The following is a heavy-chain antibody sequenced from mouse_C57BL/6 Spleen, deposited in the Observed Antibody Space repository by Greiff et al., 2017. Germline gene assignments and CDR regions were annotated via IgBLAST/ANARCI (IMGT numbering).Heavy chain of an antibody. CDR2: IDPETGGT. J-gene: IGHJ3*01. V-gene: IGHV1-15*01. CDR3: TRLKDY. CDR1: GYTFTDYE. Sequence: VQLVESGAELVRPGASVTLSCKASGYTFTDYEMHWVKQTPVHGLEWIGAIDPETGGTAYNQKFKGKAILTADKSSSTAYMELRSLTSEDSAVYYCTRLKDYWGQGTLVTVSA.